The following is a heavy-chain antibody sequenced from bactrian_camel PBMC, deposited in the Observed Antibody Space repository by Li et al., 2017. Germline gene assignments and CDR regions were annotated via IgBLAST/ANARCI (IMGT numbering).Heavy chain of an antibody. D-gene: IGHD7*01. V-gene: IGHV3-2*01. CDR2: IYNRIRTA. J-gene: IGHJ6*01. CDR3: AASNNGDRCDFVY. CDR1: GYTDSIDC. Sequence: VQLVESGGGSVQAGGSLTLSCSVSGYTDSIDCVAWFRQAPGREREGVASIYNRIRTAYYDPSVKGRVTISLDRDNNKLYLEMNNLKPGDTAKYYCAASNNGDRCDFVYWGQGTQVTVS.